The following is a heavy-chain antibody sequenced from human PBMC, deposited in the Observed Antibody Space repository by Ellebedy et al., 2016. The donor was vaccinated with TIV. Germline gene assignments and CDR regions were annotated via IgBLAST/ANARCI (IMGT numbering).Heavy chain of an antibody. D-gene: IGHD4-23*01. CDR1: GLTFSSHA. Sequence: PGGSLRLSCAASGLTFSSHAMRWARQAQGKGLEWVSSITESGANTYYADSVKARFTISRDNSKDTLYLQMNSLRAEDTAIYYCARDPVGVGPAFDVWGQGTMVTVSS. J-gene: IGHJ3*01. CDR2: ITESGANT. CDR3: ARDPVGVGPAFDV. V-gene: IGHV3-23*01.